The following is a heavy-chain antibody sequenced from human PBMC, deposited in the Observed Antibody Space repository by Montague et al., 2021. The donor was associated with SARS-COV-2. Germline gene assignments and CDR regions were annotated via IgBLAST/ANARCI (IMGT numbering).Heavy chain of an antibody. J-gene: IGHJ4*02. CDR1: GFSLSTSGVG. V-gene: IGHV2-5*02. D-gene: IGHD4-23*01. Sequence: PALVKPTQTLTLTCTFSGFSLSTSGVGVAWIRQPPGKALEWLALIYWDDDKRYSPSLKTRLTITKDTSKNQVVLTMTNMDPVDTATYYCARSYGTTVVTRAFDYWGQGTLVTVSS. CDR3: ARSYGTTVVTRAFDY. CDR2: IYWDDDK.